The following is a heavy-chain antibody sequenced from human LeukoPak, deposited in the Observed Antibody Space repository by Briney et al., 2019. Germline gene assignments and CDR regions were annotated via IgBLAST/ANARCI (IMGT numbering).Heavy chain of an antibody. CDR1: GFTFSDYY. V-gene: IGHV4-38-2*02. CDR3: ARDKLGDFDY. CDR2: IYYSGST. D-gene: IGHD7-27*01. Sequence: LRLSCAASGFTFSDYYWGWIRQPPGKGLEWIGSIYYSGSTYYNPSLKSRVTISVDTSKNQFSLKLSSVTAADTAVYYCARDKLGDFDYWGQGTLVTVSS. J-gene: IGHJ4*02.